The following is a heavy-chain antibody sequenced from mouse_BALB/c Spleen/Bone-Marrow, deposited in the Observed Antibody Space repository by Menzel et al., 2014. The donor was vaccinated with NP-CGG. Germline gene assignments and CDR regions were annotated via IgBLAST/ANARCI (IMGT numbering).Heavy chain of an antibody. CDR2: IDPASGDT. CDR1: GFKFKDTH. Sequence: VRLQQSGAELVKPGASVRLSCTASGFKFKDTHMHWVKQRPEQGLEWIGRIDPASGDTKYDPKFQGKAAITGDTSSNTAYLQLSSLTSEDTAVYYCSRDYGGTAWFAYWGQGTLVTVSA. CDR3: SRDYGGTAWFAY. V-gene: IGHV14-3*02. D-gene: IGHD1-1*01. J-gene: IGHJ3*01.